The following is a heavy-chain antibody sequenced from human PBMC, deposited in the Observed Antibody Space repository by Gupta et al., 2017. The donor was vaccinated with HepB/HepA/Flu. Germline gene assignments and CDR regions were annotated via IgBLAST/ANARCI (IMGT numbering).Heavy chain of an antibody. CDR3: ARVSSPHYYGSGSYDY. D-gene: IGHD3-10*01. Sequence: QVQLQQWGAGLLTPSETLSLTCAVYGGSFSGYYWSWIRQPPGKGLEWIGEINHSGSTNYNPSLKSRVTISVDTSKNQFSLKLSSVTAADTAVYYCARVSSPHYYGSGSYDYWGQGTLVTVSS. V-gene: IGHV4-34*01. J-gene: IGHJ4*02. CDR2: INHSGST. CDR1: GGSFSGYY.